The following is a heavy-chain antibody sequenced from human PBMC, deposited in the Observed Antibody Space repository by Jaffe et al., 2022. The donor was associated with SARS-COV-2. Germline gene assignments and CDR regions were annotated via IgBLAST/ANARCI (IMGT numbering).Heavy chain of an antibody. CDR2: ISWNSGSI. V-gene: IGHV3-9*01. CDR3: AKVADSSGWYYFDY. J-gene: IGHJ4*02. D-gene: IGHD6-19*01. Sequence: EVQLVESGGGLVQPGRSLRLSCAASGFTFDDYAMHWVRQAPGKGLEWVSGISWNSGSIGYADSVKGRFTISRDNAKNSLYLQMNSLRAEDTALYYCAKVADSSGWYYFDYWGQGTLVTVSS. CDR1: GFTFDDYA.